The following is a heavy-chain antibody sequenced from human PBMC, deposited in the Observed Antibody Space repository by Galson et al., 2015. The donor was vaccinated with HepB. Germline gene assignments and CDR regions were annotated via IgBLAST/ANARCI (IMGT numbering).Heavy chain of an antibody. Sequence: SLRLSCAASGFTFGTYVMSWVRQAPGKGLEWVAAIDANAAGTYYADPVQGRFTISRDNFENTLYLQMHSLRGEDTAIYYCAKGPRILSYYFDSWGQGTLVTVSS. CDR2: IDANAAGT. V-gene: IGHV3-23*01. J-gene: IGHJ4*02. CDR3: AKGPRILSYYFDS. CDR1: GFTFGTYV.